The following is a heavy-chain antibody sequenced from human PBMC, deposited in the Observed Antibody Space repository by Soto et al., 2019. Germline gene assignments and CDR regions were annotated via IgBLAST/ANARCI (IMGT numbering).Heavy chain of an antibody. V-gene: IGHV3-23*01. J-gene: IGHJ6*02. Sequence: PGGSLRLSCAVSGSTFSSYAMSWVRQAPGKGLEWVSAISGGGGSTFYADSVKGRFTISRDNSKNTLYLQMNSLRAEDTAVYYCAENTYGSGSYYTLGMDVWGQGTTVTVSS. D-gene: IGHD3-10*01. CDR1: GSTFSSYA. CDR3: AENTYGSGSYYTLGMDV. CDR2: ISGGGGST.